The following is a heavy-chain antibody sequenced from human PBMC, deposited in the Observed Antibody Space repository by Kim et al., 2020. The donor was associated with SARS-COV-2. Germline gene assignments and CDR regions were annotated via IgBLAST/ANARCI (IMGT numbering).Heavy chain of an antibody. J-gene: IGHJ4*02. Sequence: EDAACVKGRFTISRDDSKSIAYLQMNSLKTEDTAVYYCTRAVDTAMGDYWGQGTLVTVSS. CDR3: TRAVDTAMGDY. D-gene: IGHD5-18*01. V-gene: IGHV3-49*02.